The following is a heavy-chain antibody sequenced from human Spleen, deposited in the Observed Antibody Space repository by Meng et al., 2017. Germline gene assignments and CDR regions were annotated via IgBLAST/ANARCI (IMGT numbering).Heavy chain of an antibody. D-gene: IGHD4-17*01. V-gene: IGHV1-69*05. Sequence: SVKVSCKAPGGIFSNSVVGWVRQAPGQGLEWMGGINGVFGTTNYAQKFQGRVTITTDESTSTVYMELARLTYEDTAVYYCARVNGDPDYWGQGTLVTVSS. CDR1: GGIFSNSV. CDR3: ARVNGDPDY. J-gene: IGHJ4*02. CDR2: INGVFGTT.